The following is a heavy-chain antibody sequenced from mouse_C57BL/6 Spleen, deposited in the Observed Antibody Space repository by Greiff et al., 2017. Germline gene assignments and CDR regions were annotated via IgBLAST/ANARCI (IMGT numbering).Heavy chain of an antibody. D-gene: IGHD1-1*01. CDR3: ARGCITTGLYYAMDY. J-gene: IGHJ4*01. CDR2: ISSGSSTI. CDR1: GFTFSDYG. V-gene: IGHV5-17*01. Sequence: EVKLVESGGGLVKPGGSLKLSCAASGFTFSDYGMHWVRQAPEKGLEWVAYISSGSSTIYYADTVKGRFTISRDNAKNTLFLQMTSLRSEDTAMYYCARGCITTGLYYAMDYWGQGTSVTVSS.